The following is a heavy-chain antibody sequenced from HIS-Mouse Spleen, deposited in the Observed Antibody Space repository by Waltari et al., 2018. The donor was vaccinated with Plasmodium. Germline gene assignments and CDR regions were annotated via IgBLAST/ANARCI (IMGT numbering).Heavy chain of an antibody. D-gene: IGHD6-13*01. CDR3: ARVGIAAAGWYFDL. V-gene: IGHV1-69*02. J-gene: IGHJ2*01. Sequence: EWMGRIIPILGIANYAQKFQGRVTITADKSTSTAYMELSSLRSEDTAVYYCARVGIAAAGWYFDLWGRGTLVTVSS. CDR2: IIPILGIA.